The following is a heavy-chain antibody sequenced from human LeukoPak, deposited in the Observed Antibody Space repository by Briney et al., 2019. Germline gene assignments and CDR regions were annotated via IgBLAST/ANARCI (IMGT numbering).Heavy chain of an antibody. V-gene: IGHV3-30*18. CDR2: ISYDGSNK. CDR1: GSTFSSYG. D-gene: IGHD5-18*01. J-gene: IGHJ4*02. CDR3: AKGKYSMYYFDY. Sequence: GRSLRLSCAASGSTFSSYGMHWVRQAPGKGLEWVAVISYDGSNKYYADSVKGRFTISRDNSKNTLYLQMNSLRAEDTAVYYCAKGKYSMYYFDYWGQGTLVTVSS.